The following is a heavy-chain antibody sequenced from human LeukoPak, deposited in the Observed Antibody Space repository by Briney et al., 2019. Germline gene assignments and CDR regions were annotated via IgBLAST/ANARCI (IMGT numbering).Heavy chain of an antibody. CDR1: GASITSRDFY. J-gene: IGHJ3*02. D-gene: IGHD6-13*01. Sequence: SETLSLTCTVSGASITSRDFYWGWFRQPPGKGVEWIGSASGYYGGDSFYNTSLESRVTISIHTSKNQFSLKLSSVTAADTAVYYCARPRIAARMDAFDIWGQGTMVTVSS. CDR3: ARPRIAARMDAFDI. V-gene: IGHV4-39*01. CDR2: ASGYYGGDS.